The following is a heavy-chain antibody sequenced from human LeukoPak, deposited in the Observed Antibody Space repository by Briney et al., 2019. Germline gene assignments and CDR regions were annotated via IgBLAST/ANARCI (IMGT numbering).Heavy chain of an antibody. Sequence: ASVDVSCKASGYTFTSYGISWVRQAPGQGLEWMGWISAYNGNTNYAQKLQGRVTMTTDTSTSTAYMELRSLRSDDTAVYYCARVPGGGYNYGSYYYGMDVWGQGTTVTVSS. CDR1: GYTFTSYG. D-gene: IGHD5-18*01. J-gene: IGHJ6*02. CDR3: ARVPGGGYNYGSYYYGMDV. CDR2: ISAYNGNT. V-gene: IGHV1-18*01.